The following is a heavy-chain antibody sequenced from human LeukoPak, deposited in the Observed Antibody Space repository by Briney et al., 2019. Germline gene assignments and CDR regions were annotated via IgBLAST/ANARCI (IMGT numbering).Heavy chain of an antibody. D-gene: IGHD3-22*01. CDR2: IIPIFSTR. CDR1: GGSFSSYA. J-gene: IGHJ1*01. CDR3: TTGHRITMIVVDPIEYFQN. V-gene: IGHV1-69*05. Sequence: VNVSCKCSGGSFSSYAISLMRQPPGQGLEWVGVIIPIFSTRNYAQKFQGRDTITTGVSMSTDYMKLSSLRSEDTAIYDCTTGHRITMIVVDPIEYFQNWGQGTLVTVSS.